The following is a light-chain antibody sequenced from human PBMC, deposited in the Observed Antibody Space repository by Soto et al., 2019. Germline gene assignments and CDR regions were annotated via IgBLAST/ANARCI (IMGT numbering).Light chain of an antibody. CDR1: SSDIGGYDY. Sequence: QSALTQPASVSGSPGQSITLSCTGTSSDIGGYDYVSWYQRHPGKAPKLIIYDVNNRPSGVSNRFSGSKSGNTDSLTISGLQAEDEADYYCTSYASGSSHLVFGGGTKLTVL. CDR3: TSYASGSSHLV. V-gene: IGLV2-14*01. J-gene: IGLJ2*01. CDR2: DVN.